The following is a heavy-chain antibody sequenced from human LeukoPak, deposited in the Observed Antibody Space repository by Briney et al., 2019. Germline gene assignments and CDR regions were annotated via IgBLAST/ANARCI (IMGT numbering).Heavy chain of an antibody. Sequence: SETLSLTCTVSGGSISSSSYYCAWIRQPPGKGLQWIGSIHYSVTTFYSPSLKSRVTISADASKNQFSLKLSSVTAADTAVYYCARRVRVATIDYWGQGTLVTVSS. D-gene: IGHD5-12*01. V-gene: IGHV4-39*01. J-gene: IGHJ4*02. CDR2: IHYSVTT. CDR3: ARRVRVATIDY. CDR1: GGSISSSSYY.